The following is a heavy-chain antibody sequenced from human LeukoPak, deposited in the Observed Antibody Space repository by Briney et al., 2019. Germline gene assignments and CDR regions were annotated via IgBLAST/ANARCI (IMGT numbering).Heavy chain of an antibody. CDR2: IYYSGST. CDR3: ARVGRIAVAGPYLFDY. V-gene: IGHV4-59*01. CDR1: DGSISSYY. D-gene: IGHD6-19*01. Sequence: KPSETLSLTCTVSDGSISSYYWSWIRQPPGKGLEWIGYIYYSGSTNYNPSLKSRVTISVDTSKNQFSLKLSSVTAADTAVYYCARVGRIAVAGPYLFDYWGQGTLVTVSS. J-gene: IGHJ4*02.